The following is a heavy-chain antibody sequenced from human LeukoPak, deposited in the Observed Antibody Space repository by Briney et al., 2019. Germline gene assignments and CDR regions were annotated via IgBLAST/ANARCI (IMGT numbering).Heavy chain of an antibody. J-gene: IGHJ4*02. CDR3: AKSPRGYSYAYFDY. D-gene: IGHD5-18*01. V-gene: IGHV3-30*04. CDR1: GFPFSSFA. CDR2: ISYDGSNK. Sequence: GGSLRLSCAASGFPFSSFAVHWVRQAPGRGLDWVALISYDGSNKYYADSVRGRFSFSRDNSKNTLYLQMNGLGAEDTAVYYCAKSPRGYSYAYFDYWGQGTLVTVSS.